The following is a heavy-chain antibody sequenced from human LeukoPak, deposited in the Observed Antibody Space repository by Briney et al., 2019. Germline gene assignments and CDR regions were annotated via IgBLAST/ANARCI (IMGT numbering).Heavy chain of an antibody. Sequence: GGSLRLSCAASGFTFSSYWMSWVRQAPGKGLEWVANIKQDGSEKYYVDSVKGRFTISRDNAKNSLYLQMNSLRAEDTAVYYCARARLGGYCSSTSCHRKYYFDYWGQGTLVTVSS. CDR3: ARARLGGYCSSTSCHRKYYFDY. J-gene: IGHJ4*02. V-gene: IGHV3-7*01. CDR1: GFTFSSYW. D-gene: IGHD2-2*01. CDR2: IKQDGSEK.